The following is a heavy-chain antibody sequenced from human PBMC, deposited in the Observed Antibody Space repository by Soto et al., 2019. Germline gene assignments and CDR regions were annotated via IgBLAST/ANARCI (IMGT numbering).Heavy chain of an antibody. V-gene: IGHV4-34*01. CDR3: ARMWSGYNSH. Sequence: SGTLCVSCAVCGGHFWGYDGSGIRQPQGKGPEWIGEINDSGTTNYNPSLRSRVTISVDTSKNQFSLKLRSVTAADTAVYYCARMWSGYNSHWGQGTLVTVSS. CDR1: GGHFWGYD. D-gene: IGHD6-25*01. CDR2: INDSGTT. J-gene: IGHJ4*02.